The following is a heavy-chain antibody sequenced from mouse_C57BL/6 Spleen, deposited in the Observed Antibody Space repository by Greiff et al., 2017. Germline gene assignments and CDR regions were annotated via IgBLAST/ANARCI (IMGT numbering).Heavy chain of an antibody. CDR3: ARDYGGYYFDY. J-gene: IGHJ2*01. V-gene: IGHV1-85*01. Sequence: QVQLQQSGPELVKPGASVKLSCKASGYTFTSYDINWVKQRPGQGLEWIGWIYPRDGSTTYNEKFKGKATLTVDTSSSTAYMELHSLTSEDSAVYFCARDYGGYYFDYWAQGTTLTVSS. D-gene: IGHD2-4*01. CDR2: IYPRDGST. CDR1: GYTFTSYD.